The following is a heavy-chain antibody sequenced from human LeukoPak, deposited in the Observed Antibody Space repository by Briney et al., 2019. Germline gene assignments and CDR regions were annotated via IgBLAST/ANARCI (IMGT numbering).Heavy chain of an antibody. Sequence: GGSLRLSCAASGFTFSSYAMSWVRQAPGKGLEWVSAISGSGGSTYYADSVKGRFTISRDNSKNTLYLQMNSLRAEDTAVYYCAKGGYYGSGSYYKQKRPFDYWGQGTLVTVSS. V-gene: IGHV3-23*01. J-gene: IGHJ4*02. CDR1: GFTFSSYA. CDR2: ISGSGGST. D-gene: IGHD3-10*01. CDR3: AKGGYYGSGSYYKQKRPFDY.